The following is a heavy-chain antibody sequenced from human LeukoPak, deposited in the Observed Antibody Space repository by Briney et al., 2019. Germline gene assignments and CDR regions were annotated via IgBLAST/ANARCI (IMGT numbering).Heavy chain of an antibody. CDR3: ARVVYDSSGYYGFDP. V-gene: IGHV4-59*01. D-gene: IGHD3-22*01. CDR2: IYYSGST. J-gene: IGHJ5*02. Sequence: KPSETLSLTCTVSGGSISSYYWSWIRQPPGKGLEWIGYIYYSGSTNYNPSLKSRVTISVDTSKNQFSLKLSSVTAADTAVYYCARVVYDSSGYYGFDPWGQGTLVTVSS. CDR1: GGSISSYY.